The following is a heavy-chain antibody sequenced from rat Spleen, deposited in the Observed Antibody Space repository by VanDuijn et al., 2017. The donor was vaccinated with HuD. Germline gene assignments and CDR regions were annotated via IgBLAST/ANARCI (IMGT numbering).Heavy chain of an antibody. CDR1: GFSLGSNG. J-gene: IGHJ2*01. Sequence: QVQLKESGPGLMQPSETLSLTCTVSGFSLGSNGVGWVRQPLGKGLMWMGTIWAGGSTKYNSAVQSRLSFNRDTSKNQVFLKMYCLRPDDTGTYYCSRLRTSPFYVDYWGQGVMVTVSS. CDR3: SRLRTSPFYVDY. V-gene: IGHV2-72*01. D-gene: IGHD3-8*01. CDR2: IWAGGST.